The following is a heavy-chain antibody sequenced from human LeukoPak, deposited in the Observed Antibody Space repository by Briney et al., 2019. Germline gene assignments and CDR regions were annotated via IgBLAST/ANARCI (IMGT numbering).Heavy chain of an antibody. J-gene: IGHJ6*03. V-gene: IGHV3-21*05. D-gene: IGHD6-19*01. CDR3: ARDRPGDPIAVAGPPNYYYYYMDV. CDR1: GFTFSSYS. Sequence: GGSLRLSCAASGFTFSSYSMNWVRQAPGKGLEWVSYISSSSSYIYYADSVKGRFTISRDNAKNSLYLQMNSLRAEDTAVYYCARDRPGDPIAVAGPPNYYYYYMDVWGKGTTVTISS. CDR2: ISSSSSYI.